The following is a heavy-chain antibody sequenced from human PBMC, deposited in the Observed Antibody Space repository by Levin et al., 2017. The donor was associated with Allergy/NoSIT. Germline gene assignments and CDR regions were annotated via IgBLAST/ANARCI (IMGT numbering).Heavy chain of an antibody. J-gene: IGHJ3*02. CDR2: ISWNGGSR. Sequence: GGSLRLSCAASGFTFDDYSMHWVRQAPGRGLEWVSGISWNGGSRDYADSVKGRFTISRDNAKNSLYLEMNSLRAEDTGLYYCARPDPAMVMGAFDIWGQGTVVTVSS. CDR3: ARPDPAMVMGAFDI. D-gene: IGHD5-18*01. CDR1: GFTFDDYS. V-gene: IGHV3-9*01.